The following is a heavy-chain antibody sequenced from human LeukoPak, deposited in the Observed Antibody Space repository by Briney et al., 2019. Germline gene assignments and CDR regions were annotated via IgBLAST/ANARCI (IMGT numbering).Heavy chain of an antibody. CDR1: GGSFSGYY. V-gene: IGHV4-34*01. CDR2: IYHSEST. J-gene: IGHJ6*03. Sequence: PSETLSLTCAVYGGSFSGYYWSWIRQPPGKGLEWIGEIYHSESTNYNPSLKSRVTISLDTSKNQSSLKLTSVTAADTAVYYCAGRLTYYMDVWGKGTTVTVSS. CDR3: AGRLTYYMDV.